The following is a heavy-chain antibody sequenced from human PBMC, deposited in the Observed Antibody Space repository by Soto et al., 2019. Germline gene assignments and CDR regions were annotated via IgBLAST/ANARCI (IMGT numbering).Heavy chain of an antibody. Sequence: QLQLQESGPGLVKPSETLSLTCTVSGGSISSSSYYWGWIRPPPGKGREWIWSIYYSGSTYQNPSLKSRLTISADTSKNQFFLKLRSVTAADTAVYYCAESRGYYSYYMDVWGKGTTVTVSS. CDR2: IYYSGST. CDR1: GGSISSSSYY. CDR3: AESRGYYSYYMDV. J-gene: IGHJ6*03. V-gene: IGHV4-39*01.